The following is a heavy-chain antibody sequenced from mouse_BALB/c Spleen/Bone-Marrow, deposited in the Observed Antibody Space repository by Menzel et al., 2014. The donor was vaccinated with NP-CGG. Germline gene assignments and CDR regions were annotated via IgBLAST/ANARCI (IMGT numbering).Heavy chain of an antibody. CDR2: IHYSGST. J-gene: IGHJ2*01. CDR3: ARGGTRETFFDY. Sequence: VQLQQSGPDLAKPSQSLSLTCTVTGYSITSGYSWHWIRQFPGNKLEWMGYIHYSGSTNYNPSLKSRISITRDTSKNQFFLQLNSVTTEDTATYYCARGGTRETFFDYWGQGTTLTVSS. D-gene: IGHD3-3*01. V-gene: IGHV3-1*02. CDR1: GYSITSGYS.